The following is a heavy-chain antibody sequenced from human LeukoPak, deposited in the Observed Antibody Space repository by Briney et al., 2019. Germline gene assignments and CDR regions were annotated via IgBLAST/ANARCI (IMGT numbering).Heavy chain of an antibody. CDR3: AKVPSALITTQFYFDL. Sequence: GGSLRLSCAASEFIFSTYAVSWVRQAPGKGLEWVSVMSGNGDSTDYADSVKGRFTISRDSSKNTLYLQMNSLEADDTAVYYCAKVPSALITTQFYFDLWGQGTLVTVSS. J-gene: IGHJ4*02. CDR2: MSGNGDST. V-gene: IGHV3-23*01. D-gene: IGHD3-22*01. CDR1: EFIFSTYA.